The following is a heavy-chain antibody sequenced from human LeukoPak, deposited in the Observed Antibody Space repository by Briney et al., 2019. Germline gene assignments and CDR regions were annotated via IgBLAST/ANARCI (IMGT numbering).Heavy chain of an antibody. CDR2: ISGSGGST. Sequence: GGSLRLSCAASGFTFSSYAMSWVRQAPGKGLEWVSTISGSGGSTYYADSVKGRFTISRDNSKNTLYLQMNSLSAEDTAVYYCAKDGSDYNNYDYWGQGTRVTVSS. J-gene: IGHJ4*02. CDR3: AKDGSDYNNYDY. V-gene: IGHV3-23*01. D-gene: IGHD4-11*01. CDR1: GFTFSSYA.